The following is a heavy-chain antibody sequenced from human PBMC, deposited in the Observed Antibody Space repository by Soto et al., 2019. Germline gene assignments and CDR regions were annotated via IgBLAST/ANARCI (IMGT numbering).Heavy chain of an antibody. D-gene: IGHD3-22*01. J-gene: IGHJ4*02. CDR2: FDPEDGET. CDR3: ARTSLKHGVYDSSGPADY. CDR1: GYTLTELS. Sequence: ASVKVSCKVSGYTLTELSMHWVRQAPGKGREWMGGFDPEDGETIYAQKFQGRVTITADESTSTAYMELSSLRSEDTAVYYCARTSLKHGVYDSSGPADYWGQGTLVTVSS. V-gene: IGHV1-24*01.